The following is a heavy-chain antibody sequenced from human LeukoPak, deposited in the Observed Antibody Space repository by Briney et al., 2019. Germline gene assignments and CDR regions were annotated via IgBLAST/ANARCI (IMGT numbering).Heavy chain of an antibody. CDR3: AKDIGYSYGPYFDY. D-gene: IGHD5-18*01. Sequence: ASVKVSCKASGYTFTSYGISWVRQAPGQGLEWMGWISAYNGNTNYAQKLQGRVTMTTDTSTSTAYMELRSLRAEDTALYYCAKDIGYSYGPYFDYWGQGTLVTVSS. CDR1: GYTFTSYG. J-gene: IGHJ4*02. V-gene: IGHV1-18*01. CDR2: ISAYNGNT.